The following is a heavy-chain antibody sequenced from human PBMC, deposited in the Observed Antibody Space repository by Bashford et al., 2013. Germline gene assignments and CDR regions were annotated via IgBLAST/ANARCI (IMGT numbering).Heavy chain of an antibody. CDR2: IIPIFGTA. V-gene: IGHV1-69*01. D-gene: IGHD2-8*02. Sequence: WVRQAPGQGLEWMGGIIPIFGTANYAQKFQGRVTITADESTSTAYMELSSLRSEDTAVYYCARGGGCTGGVCSSWYTIDYWGQGTLVTVSS. CDR3: ARGGGCTGGVCSSWYTIDY. J-gene: IGHJ4*02.